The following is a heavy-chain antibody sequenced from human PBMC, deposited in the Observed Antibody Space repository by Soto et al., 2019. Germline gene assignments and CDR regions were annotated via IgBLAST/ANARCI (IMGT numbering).Heavy chain of an antibody. CDR3: ARDSYAGTDY. J-gene: IGHJ4*02. CDR1: GFTFSSYS. V-gene: IGHV3-48*04. CDR2: ISSSSSTI. Sequence: GGSLRLSCAASGFTFSSYSMNWVRQAPGKGLEWVSYISSSSSTIYYADSMKGRFTISRDNAKNSLYLQMNNLRAEDTALYYCARDSYAGTDYWGQGTLVTVSS. D-gene: IGHD6-13*01.